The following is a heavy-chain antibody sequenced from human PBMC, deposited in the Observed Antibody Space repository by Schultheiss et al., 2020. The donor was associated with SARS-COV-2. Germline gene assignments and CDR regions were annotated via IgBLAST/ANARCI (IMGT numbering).Heavy chain of an antibody. J-gene: IGHJ4*02. CDR1: GDSVSSGDFY. CDR3: ARGSGDYFSSGTEFDY. CDR2: IHYSGST. D-gene: IGHD4-17*01. Sequence: SETLSLTCSVSGDSVSSGDFYCSWIRQPPGKGLEWIGYIHYSGSTYYNPSLKSRVTMSVDTSKNQFSLEVNSVTAADTAVYYCARGSGDYFSSGTEFDYWGQGTLVTVSS. V-gene: IGHV4-30-4*01.